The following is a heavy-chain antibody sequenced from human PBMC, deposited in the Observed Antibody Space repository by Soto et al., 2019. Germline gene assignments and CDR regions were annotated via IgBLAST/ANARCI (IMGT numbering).Heavy chain of an antibody. V-gene: IGHV1-69*13. Sequence: SVKVSCKASGGTFSSYAISWVRQAPGQGLEWMGGIIPIFGTANYAQKFQGRVTITADESTSTAYMELSSLRSEDTAVYYCARGYDSSGYYSKYYYYGMDVWGQGTKVTVYS. CDR3: ARGYDSSGYYSKYYYYGMDV. CDR1: GGTFSSYA. CDR2: IIPIFGTA. D-gene: IGHD3-22*01. J-gene: IGHJ6*02.